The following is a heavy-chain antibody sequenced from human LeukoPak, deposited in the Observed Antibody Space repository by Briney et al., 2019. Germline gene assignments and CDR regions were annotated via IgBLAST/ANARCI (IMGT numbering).Heavy chain of an antibody. CDR3: AKKQSVLGYYADRHNWFDP. CDR1: GGSFSNYY. Sequence: PSETLSLTCGVYGGSFSNYYGTSLRHTPGKGLELVGEINHIGSTNSNPSLKSRVTISMDTSKNQFSLNLNSVTAADSAMYFCAKKQSVLGYYADRHNWFDPWGQGTLVIVSS. CDR2: INHIGST. J-gene: IGHJ5*02. D-gene: IGHD3-10*01. V-gene: IGHV4-34*01.